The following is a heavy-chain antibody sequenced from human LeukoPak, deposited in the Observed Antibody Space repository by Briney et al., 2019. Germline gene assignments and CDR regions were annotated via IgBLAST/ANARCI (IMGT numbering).Heavy chain of an antibody. CDR1: GYTLTELS. V-gene: IGHV1-24*01. CDR2: FDPEDGET. CDR3: ATNVIAAAGSDYYYYYGMGV. J-gene: IGHJ6*04. D-gene: IGHD6-13*01. Sequence: ASVKVSCKVSGYTLTELSMHWVRQAPGKGLEWMGGFDPEDGETIYAQKFQGRVTMTEDTSTDTAYMELSSLRSEDTAVYYCATNVIAAAGSDYYYYYGMGVWGKGTTVTVSS.